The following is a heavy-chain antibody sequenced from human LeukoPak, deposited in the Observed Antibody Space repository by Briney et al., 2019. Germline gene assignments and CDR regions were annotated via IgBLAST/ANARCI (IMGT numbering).Heavy chain of an antibody. V-gene: IGHV3-74*01. Sequence: GRSLGLSCAASGFTFSSYWMHWVRQAPGKGLVWVSRINSDGSSTSYADSVKGRFTISRDNAKNTLYLQMNSLRAEDTAVYYCARALWSSSWSDGFYFDYWGQGTLVTVSS. D-gene: IGHD6-13*01. CDR2: INSDGSST. CDR3: ARALWSSSWSDGFYFDY. CDR1: GFTFSSYW. J-gene: IGHJ4*02.